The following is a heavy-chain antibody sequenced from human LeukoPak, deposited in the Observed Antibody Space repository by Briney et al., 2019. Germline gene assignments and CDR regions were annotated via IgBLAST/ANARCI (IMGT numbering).Heavy chain of an antibody. Sequence: SETLSLTCTVSGGSISSYYWSWIRQPPGKGLEWIGEINHSGSTNYNPSLKSRVTISVDTSKNQFSLKLSSVTAADTAVYYCARDGRLRPFDYWGQGTLVTVSS. CDR3: ARDGRLRPFDY. CDR2: INHSGST. V-gene: IGHV4-34*01. J-gene: IGHJ4*02. CDR1: GGSISSYY. D-gene: IGHD5-12*01.